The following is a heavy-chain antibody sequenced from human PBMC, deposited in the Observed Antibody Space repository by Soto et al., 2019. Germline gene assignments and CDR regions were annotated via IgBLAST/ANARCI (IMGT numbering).Heavy chain of an antibody. V-gene: IGHV1-3*01. J-gene: IGHJ4*02. D-gene: IGHD4-17*01. CDR1: GYTFTTYA. Sequence: GASVKVSCNASGYTFTTYAMHWVRQAPGQRLEWMGWINAGNGNTKDSQKFQVRVTITRDTSASTAYMELTSLRSEETAVYYCAREGNGEFDYWGQGTLVTVSS. CDR2: INAGNGNT. CDR3: AREGNGEFDY.